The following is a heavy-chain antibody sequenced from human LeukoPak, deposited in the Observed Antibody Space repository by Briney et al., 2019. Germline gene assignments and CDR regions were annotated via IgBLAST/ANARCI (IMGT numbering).Heavy chain of an antibody. V-gene: IGHV4-4*07. Sequence: PSETLSLTCTVSGGSISSYYWSWIRQPAGKGLEWIGRIYTSGSTNYNPSLKSRVTMSVDTSKNQFSLKLSSVTAADTAVYYCARSSYYYDSSGYYYEYWGQGTLVTVSS. CDR3: ARSSYYYDSSGYYYEY. CDR2: IYTSGST. D-gene: IGHD3-22*01. CDR1: GGSISSYY. J-gene: IGHJ4*02.